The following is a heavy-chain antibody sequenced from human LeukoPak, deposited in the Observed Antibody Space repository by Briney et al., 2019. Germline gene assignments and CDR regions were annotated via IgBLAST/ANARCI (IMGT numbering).Heavy chain of an antibody. J-gene: IGHJ4*02. V-gene: IGHV5-51*01. CDR1: GYSFTTYW. Sequence: GESLKISCQASGYSFTTYWIAWVRQLPGKGLEWMGRVYPGDSDITYSPSFQGQVTISVDKSISTAYLHWDSLQASDTAIYYCARLAGVLAVGGEDYWGQGTLVTVSS. CDR2: VYPGDSDI. D-gene: IGHD6-19*01. CDR3: ARLAGVLAVGGEDY.